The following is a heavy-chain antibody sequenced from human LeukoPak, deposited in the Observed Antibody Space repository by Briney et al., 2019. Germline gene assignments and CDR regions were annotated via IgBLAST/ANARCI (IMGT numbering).Heavy chain of an antibody. Sequence: GGSLRLSCAATGYTFSNFAVGWVRQAPGKGLEWVSSIGNGGTTYYAGSVKGRFSISRDNSKNTLSLQVNSLRAEDTAVYYCAKMRGHSREAYYFGSWGQGALVTVSS. CDR3: AKMRGHSREAYYFGS. D-gene: IGHD1-26*01. J-gene: IGHJ4*02. V-gene: IGHV3-23*01. CDR2: IGNGGTT. CDR1: GYTFSNFA.